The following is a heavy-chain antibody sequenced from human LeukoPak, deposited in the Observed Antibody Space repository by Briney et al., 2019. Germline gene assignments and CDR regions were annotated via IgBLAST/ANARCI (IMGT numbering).Heavy chain of an antibody. CDR2: IYTSGST. Sequence: SETLSLTCTVSGGSISSYYWSWIRQPAGKGLEWIGRIYTSGSTNYNPSLKSRVTMSVDTSKNQFSLKLSSVTAADTAVYYCARAEYYYDSSGYCIDYWGQGTLVTVSS. CDR3: ARAEYYYDSSGYCIDY. V-gene: IGHV4-4*07. D-gene: IGHD3-22*01. CDR1: GGSISSYY. J-gene: IGHJ4*02.